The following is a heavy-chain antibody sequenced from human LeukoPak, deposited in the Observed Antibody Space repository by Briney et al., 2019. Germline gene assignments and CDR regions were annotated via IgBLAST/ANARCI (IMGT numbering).Heavy chain of an antibody. V-gene: IGHV3-23*01. CDR1: GFTFRNYA. D-gene: IGHD2-2*01. Sequence: PGGSLRLSCAASGFTFRNYAMNWVRQAPGKGLEWVSSIAASSGSTYYADSVKGRFTISRDNSKNTLYLQMNSLRAEDTAVYYCAKGPKCSSTSCYYSYYMDVWGKGTTVTVSS. J-gene: IGHJ6*03. CDR2: IAASSGST. CDR3: AKGPKCSSTSCYYSYYMDV.